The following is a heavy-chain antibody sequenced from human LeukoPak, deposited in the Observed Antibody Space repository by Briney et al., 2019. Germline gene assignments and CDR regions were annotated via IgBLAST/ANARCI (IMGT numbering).Heavy chain of an antibody. CDR1: GGSISSSSHS. D-gene: IGHD3-10*01. CDR2: IYYTGRT. CDR3: ARDKSPFGELFIDY. J-gene: IGHJ4*02. Sequence: SETLSLTCTVSGGSISSSSHSWGWIRQPPGKGLEWTGSIYYTGRTYYNPSLKSRVTISVDTSKNQFSLKLSSVTAADTAVYYCARDKSPFGELFIDYWGQGTLVTVSS. V-gene: IGHV4-39*07.